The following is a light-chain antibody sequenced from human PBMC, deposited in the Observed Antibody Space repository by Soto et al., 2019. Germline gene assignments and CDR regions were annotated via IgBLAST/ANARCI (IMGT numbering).Light chain of an antibody. Sequence: QSALTQPASVSGSAGQSITISCTGTSSDVGNYNLVSWYLHHPGKAPKLLIYEDTKRHSGVSNRFSGSRSGNTASLTVSGLQAEDETDYYCCSYAGSSTYVFGTGTKVTVL. CDR3: CSYAGSSTYV. J-gene: IGLJ1*01. CDR2: EDT. CDR1: SSDVGNYNL. V-gene: IGLV2-23*01.